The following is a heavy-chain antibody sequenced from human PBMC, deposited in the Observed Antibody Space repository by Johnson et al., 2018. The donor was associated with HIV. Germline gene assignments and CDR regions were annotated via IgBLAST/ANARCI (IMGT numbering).Heavy chain of an antibody. Sequence: QVQLVESGGGVVQPGRSLRLSCAASGFTFSSYGMHWVRQAPGKGLEWVAVISYDGSNKYYTDSVKGRFTISRDNAKNSLYLQMNSLRAEDTALYYCQGDSGSYHGNDAFDIWGQGTMVTVSS. D-gene: IGHD1-26*01. J-gene: IGHJ3*02. V-gene: IGHV3-30*19. CDR3: QGDSGSYHGNDAFDI. CDR1: GFTFSSYG. CDR2: ISYDGSNK.